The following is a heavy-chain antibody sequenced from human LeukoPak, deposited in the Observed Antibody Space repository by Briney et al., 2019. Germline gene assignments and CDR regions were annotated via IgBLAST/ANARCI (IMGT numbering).Heavy chain of an antibody. Sequence: SETLSLTCTVSGGSISSGGYYWSWIRQHPGKGLEWIGYIYYSGSTYYNPSLKSRVNISVDTSKNQFSLKLSSVTAADTAVYYCARAQEDSGYPYYYYYYGMDVWGQGTTVTVSS. V-gene: IGHV4-31*03. CDR1: GGSISSGGYY. CDR2: IYYSGST. D-gene: IGHD3-22*01. CDR3: ARAQEDSGYPYYYYYYGMDV. J-gene: IGHJ6*02.